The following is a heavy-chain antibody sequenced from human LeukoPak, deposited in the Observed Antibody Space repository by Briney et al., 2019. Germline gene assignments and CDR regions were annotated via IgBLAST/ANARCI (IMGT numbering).Heavy chain of an antibody. V-gene: IGHV3-15*01. CDR1: GFAFTNAW. J-gene: IGHJ4*02. CDR2: IKSKADGGTT. Sequence: GESLRPSCVASGFAFTNAWMSWVRQAPGKGLEWVGHIKSKADGGTTDYPAPVKGRFTISRDDSKNTLYLQMNSLKTEDTAVYYCTTKRGFNYGVDFWGQGTLVTVSS. CDR3: TTKRGFNYGVDF. D-gene: IGHD5-18*01.